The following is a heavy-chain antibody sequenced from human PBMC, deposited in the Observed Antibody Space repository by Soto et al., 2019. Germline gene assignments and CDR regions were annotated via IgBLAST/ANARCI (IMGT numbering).Heavy chain of an antibody. V-gene: IGHV1-3*01. CDR2: INAGNGNT. D-gene: IGHD3-3*01. CDR3: ARAPRYDFWSGRRLDY. Sequence: ASVKVSCKASGYTFTSYAMHWVRQAPGQRLEWMGWINAGNGNTKYSQKFQGRVTITRDTSASTAYMELSSLRSEDTAVYYCARAPRYDFWSGRRLDYWGQGTLVTVSS. CDR1: GYTFTSYA. J-gene: IGHJ4*02.